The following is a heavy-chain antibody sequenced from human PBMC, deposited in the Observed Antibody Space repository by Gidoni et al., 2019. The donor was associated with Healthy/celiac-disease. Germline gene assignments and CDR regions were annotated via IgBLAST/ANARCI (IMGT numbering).Heavy chain of an antibody. CDR1: GFTVSSNY. D-gene: IGHD3-10*01. CDR2: IYSGGST. J-gene: IGHJ6*02. CDR3: ARASYYYGSGSYLGYYYYGMDV. Sequence: EVQLVESGGGLIQPGGSLRLSCAASGFTVSSNYMSWVSQAPGKGLEWVSVIYSGGSTYYADSVKGRFTISRDNSKNTLYLQMNSLRAEDTAVYYCARASYYYGSGSYLGYYYYGMDVWGQGTTVTVSS. V-gene: IGHV3-53*01.